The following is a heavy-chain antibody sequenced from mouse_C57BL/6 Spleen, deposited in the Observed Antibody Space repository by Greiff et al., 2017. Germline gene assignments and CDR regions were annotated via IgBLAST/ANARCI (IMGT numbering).Heavy chain of an antibody. Sequence: QVQLQQSGPGLVQPSQSLSITCTASGFSFTSYGVHWVRQSPGKGLEWVGVIWSGGSTDYNAAFISRLSISKDNSKSQVFFKMNSLQADDTAIYYCARNPPRAMDYWGQGTSVTVSS. CDR3: ARNPPRAMDY. J-gene: IGHJ4*01. CDR1: GFSFTSYG. CDR2: IWSGGST. V-gene: IGHV2-2*01.